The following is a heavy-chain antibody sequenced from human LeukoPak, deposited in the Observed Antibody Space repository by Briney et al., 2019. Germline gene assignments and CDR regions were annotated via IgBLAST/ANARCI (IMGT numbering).Heavy chain of an antibody. V-gene: IGHV3-74*01. Sequence: PGGSLRLSCAASGFTFRNYWMHWVRQAPGKGLVWVSRINSDGSSTSYADSVKGRFTISRGNAKNTLYLQMNSLRAEDTAMYYCTRGDYGAYGYDAFDIWGQGTMVTVSS. CDR2: INSDGSST. D-gene: IGHD4-17*01. CDR3: TRGDYGAYGYDAFDI. J-gene: IGHJ3*02. CDR1: GFTFRNYW.